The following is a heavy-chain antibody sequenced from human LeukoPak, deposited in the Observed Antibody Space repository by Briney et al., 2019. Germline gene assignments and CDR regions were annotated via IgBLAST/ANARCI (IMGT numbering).Heavy chain of an antibody. D-gene: IGHD5-12*01. V-gene: IGHV3-21*01. Sequence: GGSLRLSCAASGFTLSSYSMNWVRQAPGKGLEWVSSISSSSSYIYYADSVKGRFTISRDNAKNSLYLRMNSLRAEDTAVYYCARDYEVATRTHFDYWGQGTLVTVSS. CDR3: ARDYEVATRTHFDY. J-gene: IGHJ4*02. CDR1: GFTLSSYS. CDR2: ISSSSSYI.